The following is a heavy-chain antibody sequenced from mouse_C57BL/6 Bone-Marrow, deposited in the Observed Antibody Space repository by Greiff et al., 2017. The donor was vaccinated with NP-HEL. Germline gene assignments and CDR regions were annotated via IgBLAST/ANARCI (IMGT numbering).Heavy chain of an antibody. CDR2: IHPNSGST. CDR1: GYTFTSYW. J-gene: IGHJ2*01. Sequence: QVQLQQPGAELVKPGASVKLSCKASGYTFTSYWMHWVKQRPGQGLEWIGMIHPNSGSTNYNEKFKSKATLTVDKSSSTAYMQLSSLTSEDSAVYYCARRYGSSLRFDYWGQGTTLTVSS. D-gene: IGHD1-1*01. V-gene: IGHV1-64*01. CDR3: ARRYGSSLRFDY.